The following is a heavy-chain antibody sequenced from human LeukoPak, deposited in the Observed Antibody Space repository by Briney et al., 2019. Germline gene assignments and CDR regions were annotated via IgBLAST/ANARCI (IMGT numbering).Heavy chain of an antibody. CDR2: LDYSGST. V-gene: IGHV4-59*01. D-gene: IGHD6-6*01. CDR1: GGSISSYY. CDR3: AXXXVEYSSSSDPYYFDY. Sequence: SETLSLTCTVSGGSISSYYGTWIRQPPGKGLEWIGYLDYSGSTNYNPSLKSRVTISVDTSKNQFSLKVSSVTAADTAVYYCAXXXVEYSSSSDPYYFDYWGQGTLVTVSS. J-gene: IGHJ4*02.